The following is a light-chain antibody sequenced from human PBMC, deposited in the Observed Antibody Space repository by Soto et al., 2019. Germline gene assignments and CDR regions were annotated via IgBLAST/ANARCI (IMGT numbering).Light chain of an antibody. Sequence: EIVLTQSPGTLSVSPGESATLSCRASQSVSHFLAWYQQKPGQAPRLLIYATSSRATGIPGRFSGSGSGTDFTLTIDSLEHEDSSVYYCQQHSAWSTFGGGTKVEI. CDR2: ATS. CDR1: QSVSHF. CDR3: QQHSAWST. V-gene: IGKV3-11*01. J-gene: IGKJ4*01.